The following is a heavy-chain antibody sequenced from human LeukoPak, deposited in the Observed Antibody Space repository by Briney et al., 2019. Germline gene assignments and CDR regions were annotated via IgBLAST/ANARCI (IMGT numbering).Heavy chain of an antibody. CDR3: TKELHVAVAVADYYSFYMDV. CDR2: INGGGNTT. V-gene: IGHV3-23*01. CDR1: GFSFSSFA. Sequence: PGGSLRLSCAASGFSFSSFAMGWGRQSPGKGLEWLSTINGGGNTTFYADSVKGRFTISRDNSKNTLYLHMDSLRPDDTAIYYCTKELHVAVAVADYYSFYMDVWGRGTAVTVSS. J-gene: IGHJ6*03. D-gene: IGHD6-19*01.